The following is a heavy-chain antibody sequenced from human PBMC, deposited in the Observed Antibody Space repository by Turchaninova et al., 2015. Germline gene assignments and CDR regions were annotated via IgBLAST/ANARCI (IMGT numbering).Heavy chain of an antibody. CDR3: ARGSSIAVAGRDYYYYYYMDV. CDR1: GGSFRGSY. Sequence: QVQLQQWGAGLLKPSDTLSLTGAVYGGSFRGSYCSWIRQPPGKGLEWIGEINHSGSPNYNPSPKSRVTISSDTSKNWFSLKLSFVIAADTAVYYCARGSSIAVAGRDYYYYYYMDVWGKGTTVTVSS. V-gene: IGHV4-34*01. D-gene: IGHD6-19*01. CDR2: INHSGSP. J-gene: IGHJ6*03.